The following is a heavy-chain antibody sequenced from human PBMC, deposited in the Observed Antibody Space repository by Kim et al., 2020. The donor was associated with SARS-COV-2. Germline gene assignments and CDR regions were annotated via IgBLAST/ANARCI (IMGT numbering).Heavy chain of an antibody. CDR1: GFTFSSYS. CDR2: ISSSSSYI. J-gene: IGHJ4*02. V-gene: IGHV3-21*01. CDR3: ARDLHYYDSSGYSY. Sequence: GGSLRLSCAASGFTFSSYSMNWVRQAPGKGLEWVSSISSSSSYIYYADSVKGRFTISRDNAKNSLYLQMNSLRAEDTAVYYCARDLHYYDSSGYSYWGQGTLVTVSS. D-gene: IGHD3-22*01.